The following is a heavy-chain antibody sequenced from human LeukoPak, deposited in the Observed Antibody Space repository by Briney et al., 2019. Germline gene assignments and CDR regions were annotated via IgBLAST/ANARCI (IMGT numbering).Heavy chain of an antibody. Sequence: KPSETLSLTCTVSGGSISSHYWSWIRQSPGKGLEWIAYIYSTASTNYNPSLSSRVTISLDTSKNQFSLRLNSVTAADTAVYYCARFPSGGSRYFDYWGQGALVTVSS. CDR2: IYSTAST. CDR3: ARFPSGGSRYFDY. J-gene: IGHJ4*02. CDR1: GGSISSHY. V-gene: IGHV4-59*11. D-gene: IGHD6-19*01.